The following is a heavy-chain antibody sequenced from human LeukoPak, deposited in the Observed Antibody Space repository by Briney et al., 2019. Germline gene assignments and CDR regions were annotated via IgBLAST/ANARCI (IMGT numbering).Heavy chain of an antibody. CDR3: ARDTEWNDAFDI. CDR2: IYSSENT. CDR1: GASFSSRSYY. V-gene: IGHV4-39*07. Sequence: PSETLSLTCTVSGASFSSRSYYWGWIRQPPGKGLEWIGSIYSSENTYYSPSLKSRVAISVETSKNQFSLKLSSVTAADTAVYYCARDTEWNDAFDIWGQGTMVTVSS. J-gene: IGHJ3*02. D-gene: IGHD1-1*01.